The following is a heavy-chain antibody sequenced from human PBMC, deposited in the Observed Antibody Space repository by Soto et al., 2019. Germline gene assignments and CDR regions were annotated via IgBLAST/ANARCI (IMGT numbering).Heavy chain of an antibody. J-gene: IGHJ5*02. V-gene: IGHV3-23*02. D-gene: IGHD1-26*01. CDR2: MRGSGGRT. Sequence: PGGSLGLCSAASGFAFSGYVISWAGQTPVKGLEGVSAMRGSGGRTYHGDSVRGWFTITRDNSKNTLYLQMNSLRDEHPPVYHCAKDYRGGRYLNWFDTWGQGTLVTVSS. CDR3: AKDYRGGRYLNWFDT. CDR1: GFAFSGYV.